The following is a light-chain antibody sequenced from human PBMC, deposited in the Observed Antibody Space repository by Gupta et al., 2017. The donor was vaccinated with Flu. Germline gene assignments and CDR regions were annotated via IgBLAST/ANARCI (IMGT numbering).Light chain of an antibody. CDR2: RNN. CDR1: SSNIGSNY. J-gene: IGLJ2*01. CDR3: ATWDGSMSGVV. Sequence: QSVLTQPPSASGPPGQRVTISCSGSSSNIGSNYVYWCQQRPGAAPKFLMYRNNKRPSGVPDRFSGSKSGTSAAVAMSGLRSEEEADYYCATWDGSMSGVVFGGGIKLTVL. V-gene: IGLV1-47*01.